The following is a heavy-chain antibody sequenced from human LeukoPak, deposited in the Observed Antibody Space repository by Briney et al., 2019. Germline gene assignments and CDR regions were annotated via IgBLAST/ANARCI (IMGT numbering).Heavy chain of an antibody. CDR2: IVVGSGNT. CDR1: GFTFTSSA. J-gene: IGHJ5*02. V-gene: IGHV1-58*02. D-gene: IGHD4-17*01. CDR3: AADLFPYGAMGGWFDP. Sequence: ASVKVSCKASGFTFTSSAMQWVRQARGRRLEWIGWIVVGSGNTNYAQKFQERVTITRDMSTSTAYMELSSLRSEDTAVYYCAADLFPYGAMGGWFDPWGQGTLVTVSS.